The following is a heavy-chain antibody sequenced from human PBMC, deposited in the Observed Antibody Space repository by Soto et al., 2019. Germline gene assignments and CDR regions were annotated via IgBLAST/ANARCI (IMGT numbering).Heavy chain of an antibody. CDR1: GGSFSGYY. J-gene: IGHJ6*03. D-gene: IGHD3-3*01. CDR2: INHIGTT. Sequence: QVQLQQWGAGLLKPSETLSLTCAVYGGSFSGYYWSWIRQPPGKGLEWIGEINHIGTTNYNPSLKSRVTISVDMSKNPFSLKLSSVTAADTAVYYCATQNVRFLGWLGKNLYYMDVWGKGTTVTVSS. V-gene: IGHV4-34*01. CDR3: ATQNVRFLGWLGKNLYYMDV.